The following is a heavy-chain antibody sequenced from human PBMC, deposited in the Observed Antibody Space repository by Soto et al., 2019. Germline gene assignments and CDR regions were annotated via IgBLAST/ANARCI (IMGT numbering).Heavy chain of an antibody. V-gene: IGHV5-10-1*01. D-gene: IGHD3-10*01. J-gene: IGHJ4*02. CDR3: ARHFRYYYGSGSTLAFDY. CDR2: IDPSDSYT. Sequence: EVQLVQSGAEVQKPGESLRMSCKGSGYSFTSYWISWERQMPGKGLEWMGRIDPSDSYTNYSPSFQGHVTISADKSISTAYLQWSSLKASDTAMYYCARHFRYYYGSGSTLAFDYWGQGTLVTVSS. CDR1: GYSFTSYW.